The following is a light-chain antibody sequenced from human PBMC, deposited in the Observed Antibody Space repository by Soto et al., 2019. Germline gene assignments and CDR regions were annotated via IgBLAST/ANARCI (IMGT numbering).Light chain of an antibody. J-gene: IGKJ2*01. V-gene: IGKV1-5*03. CDR1: KSISTW. CDR3: QQYNSSST. Sequence: DIQMTQSPSTLSASVGDRVTITCRASKSISTWLAWYQQKPGKAPKLLIYKASSLESGVPSRFSGSGSGTDFTLTISSLQPDVFATYYCQQYNSSSTFGQGTKLEIK. CDR2: KAS.